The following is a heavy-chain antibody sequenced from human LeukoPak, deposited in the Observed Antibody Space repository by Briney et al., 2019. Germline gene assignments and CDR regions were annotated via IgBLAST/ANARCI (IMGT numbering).Heavy chain of an antibody. J-gene: IGHJ6*02. CDR2: IYYSGST. V-gene: IGHV4-31*03. Sequence: SETLSLTCTVSGGSISSGGYYWSWIRQHPGKGLEWIGYIYYSGSTYYNPSLKSRATISVDTSKNQFSLKLSSVTAADTAVYYCARDRGYCSSTSCYDYYYGMDVWGQGTTVTVSS. D-gene: IGHD2-2*03. CDR1: GGSISSGGYY. CDR3: ARDRGYCSSTSCYDYYYGMDV.